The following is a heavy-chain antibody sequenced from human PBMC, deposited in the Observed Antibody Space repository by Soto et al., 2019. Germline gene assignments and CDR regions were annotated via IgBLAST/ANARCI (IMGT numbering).Heavy chain of an antibody. Sequence: ASVKVSCKASGYTFTSYAMHWVRQAPGQRLEWMGWINAGNGNTKYSQKFRGRVTITRDTSASTAYMELSSLRSEDTAVYYCARDQDYGDYVFDFWDQGTLVTVFS. CDR3: ARDQDYGDYVFDF. J-gene: IGHJ4*02. D-gene: IGHD4-17*01. V-gene: IGHV1-3*01. CDR2: INAGNGNT. CDR1: GYTFTSYA.